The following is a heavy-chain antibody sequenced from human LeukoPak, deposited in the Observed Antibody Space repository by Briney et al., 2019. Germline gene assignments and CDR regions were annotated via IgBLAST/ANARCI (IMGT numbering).Heavy chain of an antibody. D-gene: IGHD3-3*01. CDR1: GGSFRGYY. CDR2: INHSGST. V-gene: IGHV4-34*01. Sequence: PSETLSLTCAVYGGSFRGYYWSWLRQPPGKGLEWIGEINHSGSTNYNPSLKSRVTISVDTSKNQFSLKLSSVTAADTAVYYCARGRRTIFGVVIGFDFDYWGQGTLVTVSS. CDR3: ARGRRTIFGVVIGFDFDY. J-gene: IGHJ4*02.